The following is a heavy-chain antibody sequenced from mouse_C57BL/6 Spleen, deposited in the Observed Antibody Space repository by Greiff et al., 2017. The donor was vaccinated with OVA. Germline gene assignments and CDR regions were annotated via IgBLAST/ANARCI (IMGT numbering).Heavy chain of an antibody. Sequence: QVQLQQPGAELVKPGASVKMSCKASGYTFTSYWITWVKQRPGQGLEWIGDIYPGSGSTNYNEKFKSKATLTVDTSSSTAYMQLSSLTSEDSAVYYCAPEGAYGSSCVGFAYWGQGTRVTVSA. J-gene: IGHJ3*01. CDR3: APEGAYGSSCVGFAY. V-gene: IGHV1-55*01. CDR1: GYTFTSYW. CDR2: IYPGSGST. D-gene: IGHD1-1*01.